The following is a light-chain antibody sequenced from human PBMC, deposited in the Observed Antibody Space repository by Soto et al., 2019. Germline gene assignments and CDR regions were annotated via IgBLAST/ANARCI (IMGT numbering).Light chain of an antibody. Sequence: QSALTQPASVSGSPGQSITISCTGTSSDVGGYNFVSWYQQHPGKAPKLLIYDVSDRPSGVSNRFSGSKSGNTASLTISGLQAEDEADYYCNSYTSSSTSYVFGSGTKATVL. V-gene: IGLV2-14*03. CDR3: NSYTSSSTSYV. CDR2: DVS. J-gene: IGLJ1*01. CDR1: SSDVGGYNF.